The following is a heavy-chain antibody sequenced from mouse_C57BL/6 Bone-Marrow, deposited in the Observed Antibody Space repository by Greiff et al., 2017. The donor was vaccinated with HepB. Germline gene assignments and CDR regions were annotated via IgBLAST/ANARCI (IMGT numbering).Heavy chain of an antibody. D-gene: IGHD1-1*01. CDR2: ISDGGSYT. V-gene: IGHV5-4*01. CDR1: GFTFSSYA. Sequence: EVQLVESGGGLVKPGGSLKLSCAASGFTFSSYAMSWVRQTPEKRLEWVATISDGGSYTYYPDNVKGRFTISRDNAKNNLYLQMSHLKSEDTAMYYCARDRRLITTVPGAYWGQGTLVTVSA. CDR3: ARDRRLITTVPGAY. J-gene: IGHJ3*01.